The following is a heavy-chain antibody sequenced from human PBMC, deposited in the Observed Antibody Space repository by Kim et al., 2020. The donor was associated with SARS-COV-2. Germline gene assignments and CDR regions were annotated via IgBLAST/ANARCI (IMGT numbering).Heavy chain of an antibody. J-gene: IGHJ6*02. D-gene: IGHD6-6*01. V-gene: IGHV4-34*01. Sequence: SRVTISVDTSKNQFSLKLSSVTAADTAVYYCARGVAARPTYYYYYYGMDVWGQGTTVTVSS. CDR3: ARGVAARPTYYYYYYGMDV.